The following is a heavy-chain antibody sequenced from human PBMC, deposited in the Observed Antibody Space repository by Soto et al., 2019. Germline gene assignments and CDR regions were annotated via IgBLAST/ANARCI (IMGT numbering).Heavy chain of an antibody. Sequence: GGSLRLSCVGSGLTFTGYAMNWVRQAPGKGLEWVSAISSRGGSTFYADSVKGRFTICRDNSKNTLYLQINSLRAEDTAVYYCAKSQGYNLNDFNYWGQGTLVTVSS. J-gene: IGHJ4*02. CDR1: GLTFTGYA. CDR2: ISSRGGST. D-gene: IGHD1-20*01. CDR3: AKSQGYNLNDFNY. V-gene: IGHV3-23*01.